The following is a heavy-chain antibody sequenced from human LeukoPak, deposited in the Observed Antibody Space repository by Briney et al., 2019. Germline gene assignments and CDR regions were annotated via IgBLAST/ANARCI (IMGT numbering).Heavy chain of an antibody. J-gene: IGHJ3*02. D-gene: IGHD1-1*01. CDR1: GGSFSSHH. CDR3: ARGAGNWNAGRGAFDI. CDR2: INSSGTT. Sequence: SETLSLTCTVSGGSFSSHHWSWIRQPAGKGLEWIGRINSSGTTNYNPANYNPSLESRVTMSVDTSKSQFSPRLSSVTAADTAVYYCARGAGNWNAGRGAFDIWGQGTMVTVSS. V-gene: IGHV4-4*07.